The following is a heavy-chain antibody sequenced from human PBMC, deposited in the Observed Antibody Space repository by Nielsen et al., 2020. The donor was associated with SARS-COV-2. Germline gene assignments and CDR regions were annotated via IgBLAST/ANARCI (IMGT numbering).Heavy chain of an antibody. V-gene: IGHV1-46*01. CDR3: AREPGYSSSWFVDY. CDR1: GYTFPSYS. CDR2: INPSGGST. J-gene: IGHJ4*02. Sequence: SVTVSYTPSGYTFPSYSFHREQQAPGQGLEWMGIINPSGGSTSYAQKFQGRVTMTRDTSTRTVYMELSSLRTKDTAVYYCAREPGYSSSWFVDYLGQGTLVTVAS. D-gene: IGHD6-13*01.